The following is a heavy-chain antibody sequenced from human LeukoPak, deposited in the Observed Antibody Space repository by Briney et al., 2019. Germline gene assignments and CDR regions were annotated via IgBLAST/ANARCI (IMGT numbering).Heavy chain of an antibody. CDR2: FDPEDGET. J-gene: IGHJ4*02. V-gene: IGHV1-24*01. D-gene: IGHD6-6*01. CDR3: ATGSYSSSSGSTVDY. CDR1: GYTLTELS. Sequence: ASVKVSCKVSGYTLTELSMHWVRQAPGKGLEWMGGFDPEDGETIYAQKFQGRVTMTEDTSTDTAYMELSSLRSEDTAVYYSATGSYSSSSGSTVDYWGQGTLVTVSS.